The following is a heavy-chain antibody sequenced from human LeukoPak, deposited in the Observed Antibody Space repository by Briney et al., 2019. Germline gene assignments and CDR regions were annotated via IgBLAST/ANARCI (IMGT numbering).Heavy chain of an antibody. J-gene: IGHJ4*02. CDR3: ARDRRYCSGGSCYNYFDY. CDR1: GGSISSSSYY. CDR2: IYTSGST. V-gene: IGHV4-61*02. Sequence: SETLSLTCTVSGGSISSSSYYWSWIRQPAGKGLEWIGRIYTSGSTNYNPSLKSRVTMSVDTSKNQFSLKLSSVTAADTAVYYCARDRRYCSGGSCYNYFDYWGQGTLVTVSS. D-gene: IGHD2-15*01.